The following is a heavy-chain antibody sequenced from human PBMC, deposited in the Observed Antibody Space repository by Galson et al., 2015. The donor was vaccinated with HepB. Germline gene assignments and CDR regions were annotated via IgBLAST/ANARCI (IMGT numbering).Heavy chain of an antibody. J-gene: IGHJ3*02. Sequence: SLRLSCAASGFTFSSYSMNWVRQAPGKGLEWVSSISSSSSYIYYADSVKGRFTISRDNAKNSLYLQMNSLRAEDTAVYYCARDASHCSSTSCRYDAFDIWGQGTMVTVPS. V-gene: IGHV3-21*01. CDR1: GFTFSSYS. CDR3: ARDASHCSSTSCRYDAFDI. CDR2: ISSSSSYI. D-gene: IGHD2-2*01.